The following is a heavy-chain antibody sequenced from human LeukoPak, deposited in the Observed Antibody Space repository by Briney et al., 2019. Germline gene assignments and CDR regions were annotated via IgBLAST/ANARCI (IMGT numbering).Heavy chain of an antibody. J-gene: IGHJ3*02. Sequence: ASVKVSCKASGYTFTSYGISWVRQAPGQGLEWMGWISAYNGNTNYAQKLQGRVTVTTDTSTSTAYMELRSLRSDDTAVYYCARDHRLYCSSTSCYGMDAFDIWGQGTMVTVSS. D-gene: IGHD2-2*01. V-gene: IGHV1-18*01. CDR3: ARDHRLYCSSTSCYGMDAFDI. CDR1: GYTFTSYG. CDR2: ISAYNGNT.